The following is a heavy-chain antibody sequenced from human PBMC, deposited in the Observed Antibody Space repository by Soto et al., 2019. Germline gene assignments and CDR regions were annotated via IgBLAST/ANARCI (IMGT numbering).Heavy chain of an antibody. CDR2: INPGNGDT. J-gene: IGHJ4*02. Sequence: ASVKVSCKASGYVFSDYPIHWVRQAPGQRLEWMGWINPGNGDTKYSQKFQDRVTLTRDTSATTAYMGVNTLRSEDTAIYYCARESIAANDYWGQGTQVTVSS. CDR1: GYVFSDYP. V-gene: IGHV1-3*01. CDR3: ARESIAANDY. D-gene: IGHD6-13*01.